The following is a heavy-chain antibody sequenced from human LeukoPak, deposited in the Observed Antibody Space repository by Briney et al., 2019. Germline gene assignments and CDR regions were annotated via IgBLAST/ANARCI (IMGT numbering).Heavy chain of an antibody. D-gene: IGHD1-14*01. Sequence: GGSLRLSCAASGFTFSSYAMSWVRQAPGKGLEWVSAISGSGGSTYYADSVKGRCTISRDNSNNTLYLQMNSLRAEYTAVYYCAKTATGITAYWGQGTLVTVSS. J-gene: IGHJ4*02. CDR2: ISGSGGST. CDR3: AKTATGITAY. V-gene: IGHV3-23*01. CDR1: GFTFSSYA.